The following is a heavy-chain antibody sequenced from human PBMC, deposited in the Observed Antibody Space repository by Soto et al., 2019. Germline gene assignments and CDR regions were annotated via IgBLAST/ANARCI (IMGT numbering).Heavy chain of an antibody. CDR2: ISAYNGNT. CDR1: GYTFTSYG. J-gene: IGHJ6*02. Sequence: QVQLVQSGAEVKKPGASVKVSCKASGYTFTSYGISWVRQAPGQGLEWMGWISAYNGNTNYAQKLQGRVTMTTDTSTSTAYMELRSLRSDDTVVYYCARGYYDILTGSTGLYGMDVWGQGTTVTVSS. CDR3: ARGYYDILTGSTGLYGMDV. V-gene: IGHV1-18*04. D-gene: IGHD3-9*01.